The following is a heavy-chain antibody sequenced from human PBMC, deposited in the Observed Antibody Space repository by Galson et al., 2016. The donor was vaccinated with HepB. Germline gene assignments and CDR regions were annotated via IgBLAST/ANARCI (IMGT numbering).Heavy chain of an antibody. Sequence: SLRLSCAASGFTFSRYGMHWVRQAPGKGLQWVAVIWYDGTNKYYVDSVKGRFTVSRDNSKNTLHLQMDSLRADDTAVYYCARDLRRRAFYGAGSYESRGFDMWGQGTMVTVSS. V-gene: IGHV3-33*01. CDR2: IWYDGTNK. CDR1: GFTFSRYG. J-gene: IGHJ3*02. CDR3: ARDLRRRAFYGAGSYESRGFDM. D-gene: IGHD3-10*01.